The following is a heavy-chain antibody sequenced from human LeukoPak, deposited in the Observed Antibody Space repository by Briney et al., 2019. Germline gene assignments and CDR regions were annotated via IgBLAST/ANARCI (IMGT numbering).Heavy chain of an antibody. D-gene: IGHD5-18*01. Sequence: GGSLRLSCAASKFTFDEYAMHWVRQAPGKGLEWVSGISWNSGSIGYADSVKGRFTISRDNAKNSLYLQMNSLRAEDTAFYYCAKVPGYSYGQDWYFDLWGRGALVTVSS. CDR3: AKVPGYSYGQDWYFDL. V-gene: IGHV3-9*01. CDR2: ISWNSGSI. CDR1: KFTFDEYA. J-gene: IGHJ2*01.